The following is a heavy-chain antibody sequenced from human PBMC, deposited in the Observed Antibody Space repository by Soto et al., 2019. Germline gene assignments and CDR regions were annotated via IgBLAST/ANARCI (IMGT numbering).Heavy chain of an antibody. D-gene: IGHD2-2*01. CDR2: ISSSSSYI. J-gene: IGHJ6*03. Sequence: GGSLRLSCAASGFTFSSYSMNWVRQAPGKGLEWVSSISSSSSYIYYADSVKGRCTISRDNAKNSLYLQMNSLRAEDTAVYYCARDHTTESNYYYYMDVWGKGTTVTVSS. V-gene: IGHV3-21*01. CDR3: ARDHTTESNYYYYMDV. CDR1: GFTFSSYS.